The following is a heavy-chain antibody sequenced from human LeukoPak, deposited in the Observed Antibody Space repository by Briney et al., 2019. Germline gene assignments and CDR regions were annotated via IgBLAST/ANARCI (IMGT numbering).Heavy chain of an antibody. D-gene: IGHD6-6*01. Sequence: ASVKVSCKASGGTFSSYTISWVRQAPGQGLEWMGGIIPLFGTPDYAQKFQDRLTITADKSTSTAYMELSSLRSEDMGVYYCARGVWSRHSSSYYLDLWGRGTLVTVSS. CDR1: GGTFSSYT. V-gene: IGHV1-69*06. J-gene: IGHJ2*01. CDR3: ARGVWSRHSSSYYLDL. CDR2: IIPLFGTP.